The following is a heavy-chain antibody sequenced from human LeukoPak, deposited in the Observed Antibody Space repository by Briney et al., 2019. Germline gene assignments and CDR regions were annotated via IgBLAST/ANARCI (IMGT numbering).Heavy chain of an antibody. CDR2: INPSSGGT. J-gene: IGHJ4*02. D-gene: IGHD1-26*01. Sequence: GASVKVSCKASGYTFTDYYMLWVRQAPGQGLECMGWINPSSGGTNYAQKFQGRVTMTRDTSISTVYMELSRLRSDDTAVYYCARGRNAVGLWELPMFYFDNWGQGTLVTVSS. CDR3: ARGRNAVGLWELPMFYFDN. V-gene: IGHV1-2*02. CDR1: GYTFTDYY.